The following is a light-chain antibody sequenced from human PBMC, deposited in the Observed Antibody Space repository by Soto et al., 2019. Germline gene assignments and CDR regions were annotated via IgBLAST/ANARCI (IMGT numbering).Light chain of an antibody. CDR3: SSYPSSRAYV. CDR2: EVS. CDR1: SSDVGGYNY. Sequence: QSALTQPASVSGSPGQSITISCTGTSSDVGGYNYVSWYQQQSGKAPKLMIHEVSNRPSGVSNRFSGSKSGNTASLTISGLQAEDEADYYCSSYPSSRAYVCGIGPKVTVL. J-gene: IGLJ1*01. V-gene: IGLV2-14*01.